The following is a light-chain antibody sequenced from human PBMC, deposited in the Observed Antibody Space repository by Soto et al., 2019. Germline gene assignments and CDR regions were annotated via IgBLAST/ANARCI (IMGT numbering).Light chain of an antibody. V-gene: IGKV1-5*01. CDR1: QSSNKW. J-gene: IGKJ2*01. Sequence: IQMPHSPSPLSASVGDRVTITCRASQSSNKWVAWFQQKSGRAPKLLIYGAATLQSGVPSRFSGTGSGTDFSLTISSLQREDFATYYCQQYNIGYSVGQGTRLDIK. CDR2: GAA. CDR3: QQYNIGYS.